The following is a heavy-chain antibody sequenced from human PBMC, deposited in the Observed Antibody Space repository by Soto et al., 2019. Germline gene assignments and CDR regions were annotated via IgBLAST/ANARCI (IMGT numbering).Heavy chain of an antibody. J-gene: IGHJ5*02. CDR2: ISYSGST. V-gene: IGHV4-59*01. Sequence: SETLSLTCTVSGASITTYYWSLIRQPPGKGLEWIGYISYSGSTDYNPSLKSRVTISFDASKNQISLQVRSATAADAAVYYCARDLKEYCSDGKCNWFDPWGQGTLVT. CDR3: ARDLKEYCSDGKCNWFDP. CDR1: GASITTYY. D-gene: IGHD2-15*01.